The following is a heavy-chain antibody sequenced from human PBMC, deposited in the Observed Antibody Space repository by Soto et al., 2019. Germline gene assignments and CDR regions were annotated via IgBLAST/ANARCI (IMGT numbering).Heavy chain of an antibody. CDR2: INAGNGNT. CDR3: ARARRSGGSCYNY. V-gene: IGHV1-3*01. J-gene: IGHJ4*02. CDR1: GYTFTSYA. Sequence: ASVKVSCKASGYTFTSYAMHWVRQAPGQRLEWMGWINAGNGNTKYSQKFQGRVTITRDTSASTAYMELSSLRSEDTAVYYCARARRSGGSCYNYWGQGTLVTVSS. D-gene: IGHD2-15*01.